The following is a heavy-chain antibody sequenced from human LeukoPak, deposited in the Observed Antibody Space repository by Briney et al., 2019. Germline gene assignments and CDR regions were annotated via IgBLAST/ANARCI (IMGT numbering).Heavy chain of an antibody. CDR2: IYSSGRT. CDR3: ARRFLAGMSDY. D-gene: IGHD3-3*01. CDR1: GGSISSSSYY. J-gene: IGHJ4*02. Sequence: SETLSLTCTVSGGSISSSSYYWGWIRQPPGKGLEWIGSIYSSGRTYYNPSLKSRVTISVDTSKNQFSLKLSSVTAADTAVYYCARRFLAGMSDYWGQGTLVTVSS. V-gene: IGHV4-39*01.